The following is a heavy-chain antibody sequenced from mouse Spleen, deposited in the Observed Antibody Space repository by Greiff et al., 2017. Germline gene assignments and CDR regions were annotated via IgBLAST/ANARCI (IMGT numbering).Heavy chain of an antibody. D-gene: IGHD2-14*01. CDR3: AREYYRYDGGAWFAY. Sequence: EVKLMESGGGLVKPGGSLKLSCAASGFTFSDYGMHWVRQAPEKGLEWVAYISSGSSTIYYADTVKGRFTISRDNAKNTLFLQMTSLRSEDTAMYYCAREYYRYDGGAWFAYWGQGTLVTVSA. J-gene: IGHJ3*01. CDR1: GFTFSDYG. V-gene: IGHV5-17*01. CDR2: ISSGSSTI.